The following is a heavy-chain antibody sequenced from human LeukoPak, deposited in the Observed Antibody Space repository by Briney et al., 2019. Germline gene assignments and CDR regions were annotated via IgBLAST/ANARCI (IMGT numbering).Heavy chain of an antibody. J-gene: IGHJ3*02. D-gene: IGHD2-15*01. CDR3: ARHNGWAFDI. V-gene: IGHV4-34*01. CDR1: GGSFSGW. Sequence: PSETLSLTCAVYGGSFSGWWSWIRQHPGKGLEWIGEIHHSGGTKYNPSLRSLDTISVDTSKRQISLKMTSVTAADTAIYYCARHNGWAFDIWGQGTVVTVSS. CDR2: IHHSGGT.